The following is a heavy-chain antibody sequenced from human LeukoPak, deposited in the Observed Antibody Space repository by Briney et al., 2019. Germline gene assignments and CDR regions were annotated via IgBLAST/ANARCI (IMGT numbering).Heavy chain of an antibody. V-gene: IGHV3-7*01. CDR2: IKQDGSEK. D-gene: IGHD6-19*01. J-gene: IGHJ4*02. CDR3: AGSAVAGSKAHQYYFDY. CDR1: GFTFSSYW. Sequence: GGSLRLSCAASGFTFSSYWMSWVRQAPGKGLEWVANIKQDGSEKYYVDSVKGRFTISRDNAKNSLYLQMNSLRAEDTAVYYCAGSAVAGSKAHQYYFDYWGQGTLVTVSS.